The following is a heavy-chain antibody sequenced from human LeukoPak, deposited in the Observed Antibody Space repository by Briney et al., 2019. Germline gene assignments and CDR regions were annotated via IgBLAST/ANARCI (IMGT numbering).Heavy chain of an antibody. D-gene: IGHD5-18*01. CDR2: IIPIFGTA. CDR3: ARVLGYSYGPYYYYYYMDV. V-gene: IGHV1-69*05. Sequence: ASVKVSCKASGGTFSSYAISWVRQAPGQGLEWMGGIIPIFGTANYAQKFQGRVTITTDESTSTAYMELSSLRSEDRAVYYCARVLGYSYGPYYYYYYMDVWGKGTTVTVSS. CDR1: GGTFSSYA. J-gene: IGHJ6*03.